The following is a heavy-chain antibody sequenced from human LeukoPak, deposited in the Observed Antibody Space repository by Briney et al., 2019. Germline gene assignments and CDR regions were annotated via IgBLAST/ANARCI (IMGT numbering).Heavy chain of an antibody. D-gene: IGHD3-3*01. V-gene: IGHV4-34*01. J-gene: IGHJ4*02. Sequence: PSETLSLTCAVYGGSFSGYYWSWIRQPPGKGLEGIGEINHSGSTNYNPSLKSRVTISVDTSKNQFSLKLSSVTAADTAVYYCARAGVFGVVINFDYWGQGTLVTVSS. CDR2: INHSGST. CDR1: GGSFSGYY. CDR3: ARAGVFGVVINFDY.